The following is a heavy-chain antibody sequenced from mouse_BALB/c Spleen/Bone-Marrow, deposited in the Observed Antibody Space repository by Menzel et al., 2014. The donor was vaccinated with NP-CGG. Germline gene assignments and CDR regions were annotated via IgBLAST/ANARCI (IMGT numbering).Heavy chain of an antibody. J-gene: IGHJ1*01. Sequence: EVHLVESGGGLVQPGGSLRLSCATSGFTFTDYYMSWVRQPPGKALEWLGFIRNKAKGYTSEYSAPVKGRFTISRDNSQSIIYLQMNTLRAEDSATYYCARDINYDIYWYFDVWGAGTTVTVSS. CDR2: IRNKAKGYTS. CDR1: GFTFTDYY. V-gene: IGHV7-3*02. CDR3: ARDINYDIYWYFDV. D-gene: IGHD2-4*01.